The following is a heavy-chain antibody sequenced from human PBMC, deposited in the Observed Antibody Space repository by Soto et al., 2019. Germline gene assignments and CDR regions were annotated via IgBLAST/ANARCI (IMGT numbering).Heavy chain of an antibody. D-gene: IGHD3-10*01. CDR1: GYTFNIYG. V-gene: IGHV1-18*01. Sequence: GASVKGSSKTSGYTFNIYGINWVRQGPGQGLESMGWIKPHNGNTKYAQTLQDRLIVTTDTATSTAYMELRSLRSHDTAVYYCARDLDGSGSYYTDYWSQGTLVTVSS. CDR3: ARDLDGSGSYYTDY. CDR2: IKPHNGNT. J-gene: IGHJ4*02.